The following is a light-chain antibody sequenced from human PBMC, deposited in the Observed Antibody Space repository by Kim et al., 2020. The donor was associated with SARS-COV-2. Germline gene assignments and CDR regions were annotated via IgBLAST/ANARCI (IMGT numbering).Light chain of an antibody. CDR3: QQYGRT. CDR2: GAS. V-gene: IGKV3-15*01. CDR1: RSVSSN. Sequence: TLSVSPGGRAARSCRASRSVSSNLAWYQQKPGQAPRLLIYGASTRATGIPARCSGSGSGTEFTLTISSLQSEDFAVYYCQQYGRTFGGGTKVDIK. J-gene: IGKJ4*01.